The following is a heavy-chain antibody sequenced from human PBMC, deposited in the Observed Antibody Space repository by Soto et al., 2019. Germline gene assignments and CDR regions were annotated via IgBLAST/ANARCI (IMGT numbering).Heavy chain of an antibody. CDR3: AREGREWELPHYYYGMDV. J-gene: IGHJ6*02. Sequence: QVQLVESGGGLVKPGGSLRLSCAASGFTFSDYYMSWIRQAPGKGLEWVSYISSSSSYTNYADSVKGRFTISRDNAKNSLYLQMNSLRAEDTAVYYCAREGREWELPHYYYGMDVWGQGTTVTVSS. D-gene: IGHD1-26*01. V-gene: IGHV3-11*06. CDR2: ISSSSSYT. CDR1: GFTFSDYY.